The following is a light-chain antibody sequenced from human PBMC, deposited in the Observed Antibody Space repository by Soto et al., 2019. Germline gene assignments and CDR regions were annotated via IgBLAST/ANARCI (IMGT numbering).Light chain of an antibody. V-gene: IGKV1-12*01. J-gene: IGKJ3*01. Sequence: DIQMTQSPSSVSASVGDRVTITCRASQGIDSWLAWYQQKPGKPPKLLIYAASNLQSGVPSRFSGSGSGIDFTLTISNLQPEDFATYYCQQTNRFPRTFGPGTKVDIK. CDR1: QGIDSW. CDR2: AAS. CDR3: QQTNRFPRT.